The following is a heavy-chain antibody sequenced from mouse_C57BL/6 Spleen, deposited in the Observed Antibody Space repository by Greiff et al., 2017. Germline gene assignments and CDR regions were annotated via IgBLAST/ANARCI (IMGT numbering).Heavy chain of an antibody. J-gene: IGHJ3*01. CDR2: INPSTGGT. CDR1: GYSFTGYY. V-gene: IGHV1-42*01. CDR3: ARGGYEGWFAY. Sequence: VQLQQSGPELVKPGASVKISCKASGYSFTGYYMNWVKQSPEKSLEWIGEINPSTGGTTYNQKFKAKATLTVDKSSSTAYMQLKSLTSEDSAVXCCARGGYEGWFAYWGQGTLVTVSA. D-gene: IGHD2-2*01.